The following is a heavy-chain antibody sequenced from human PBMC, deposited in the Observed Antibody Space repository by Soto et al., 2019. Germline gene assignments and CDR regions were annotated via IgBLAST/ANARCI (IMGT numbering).Heavy chain of an antibody. V-gene: IGHV3-23*01. CDR3: AKDRLAVAGTFPPRVSAY. D-gene: IGHD6-19*01. J-gene: IGHJ4*02. CDR2: ISGSGGST. CDR1: GFTFSSYA. Sequence: EVQLLESGGGLVQPGGSLRLSCAASGFTFSSYAMSWVRQAPGKGLEWVSAISGSGGSTYYADSVQGRFTISRDNSMNTGYLRMNTLRPEDTAVYYSAKDRLAVAGTFPPRVSAYWGRGTLLTVS.